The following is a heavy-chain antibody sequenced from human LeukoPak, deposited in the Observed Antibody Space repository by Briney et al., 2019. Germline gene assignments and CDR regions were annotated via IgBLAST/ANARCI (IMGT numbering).Heavy chain of an antibody. J-gene: IGHJ5*02. CDR3: ARDRGGNTYWFDP. D-gene: IGHD4-23*01. Sequence: ASVKVSCKASGYTFTSHYIHWVRQAPGQGLEWMGIINPSGGSTSYAQMFQGRVTMTRGTSTSTVYMELSSLRSEDTAVYYCARDRGGNTYWFDPWGQGTLVTVSS. V-gene: IGHV1-46*01. CDR2: INPSGGST. CDR1: GYTFTSHY.